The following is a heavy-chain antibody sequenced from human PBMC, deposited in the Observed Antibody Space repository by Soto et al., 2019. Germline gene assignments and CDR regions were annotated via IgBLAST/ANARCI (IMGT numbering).Heavy chain of an antibody. CDR3: GRNGDDSLTGYSDAFDI. V-gene: IGHV3-21*01. CDR1: GFTFSSYS. Sequence: GGSLRLSCAASGFTFSSYSMNWVRQAPGKGLEWVSSISSSSSYIYYADSVKGRFTISRDNAKNSLYLQMNSLRAEDTAVYYCGRNGDDSLTGYSDAFDIWGQGTMVTVSS. J-gene: IGHJ3*02. CDR2: ISSSSSYI. D-gene: IGHD3-9*01.